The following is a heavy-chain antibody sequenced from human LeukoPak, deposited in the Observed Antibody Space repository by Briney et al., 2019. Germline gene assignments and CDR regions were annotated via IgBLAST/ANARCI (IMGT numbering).Heavy chain of an antibody. D-gene: IGHD4-17*01. CDR1: GGSISSSSYY. J-gene: IGHJ3*02. CDR2: IYYSGIT. CDR3: ARVEQNDYGDYDGAFDI. V-gene: IGHV4-39*07. Sequence: DPSETLSLTCTVSGGSISSSSYYWNWIRQPPGKGLEWIGLIYYSGITSYNPSLKSRVTISVDTSRSQFSLKLSSVTAADTAVYYCARVEQNDYGDYDGAFDIWGQGTMVTVSS.